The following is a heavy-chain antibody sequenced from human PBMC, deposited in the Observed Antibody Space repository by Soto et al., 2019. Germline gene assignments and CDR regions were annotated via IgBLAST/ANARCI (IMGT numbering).Heavy chain of an antibody. CDR1: GGSISSYY. V-gene: IGHV4-4*07. Sequence: KTSETLSLTCTVSGGSISSYYWSWIRQPAGKGLEWIGRIYTSGSTNYNPSLKSRVTMSLDTSKNQFSLKLSSVTAADTAVYYCARDTVRGGATTADNGGQGTLVTVSS. D-gene: IGHD1-26*01. CDR2: IYTSGST. J-gene: IGHJ4*02. CDR3: ARDTVRGGATTADN.